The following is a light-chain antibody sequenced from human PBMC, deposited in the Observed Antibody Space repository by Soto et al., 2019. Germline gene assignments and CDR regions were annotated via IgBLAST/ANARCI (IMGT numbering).Light chain of an antibody. CDR1: SSDIGLYDC. Sequence: QSVLTQPASVTGSPGQSITISCTGTSSDIGLYDCVSWYQQHRGKAPQLMVYQVTNRPSGVSNRFSASKSGNTASLTISGLHAEVEADYYCTSCTSDYTCVFGGGTKLTVL. J-gene: IGLJ3*02. CDR3: TSCTSDYTCV. V-gene: IGLV2-14*01. CDR2: QVT.